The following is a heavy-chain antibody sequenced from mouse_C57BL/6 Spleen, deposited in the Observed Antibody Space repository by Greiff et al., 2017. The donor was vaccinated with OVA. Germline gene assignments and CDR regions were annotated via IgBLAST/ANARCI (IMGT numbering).Heavy chain of an antibody. J-gene: IGHJ4*01. CDR1: GFTFSDYG. CDR3: ARPFYYGSSGPYYAMDY. D-gene: IGHD1-1*01. Sequence: EVMLVESGGGLVKPGGSLKLSCAASGFTFSDYGMHWVRQAPEKGLEWVAYISSGSSTIYYADTVKGRFTISRDNAKNTLFLQMTSLRSEDTAMYYCARPFYYGSSGPYYAMDYWGQGTSVTVSS. CDR2: ISSGSSTI. V-gene: IGHV5-17*01.